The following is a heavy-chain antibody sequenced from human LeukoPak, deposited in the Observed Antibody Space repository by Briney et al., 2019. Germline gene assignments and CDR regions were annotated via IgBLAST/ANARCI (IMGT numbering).Heavy chain of an antibody. V-gene: IGHV3-7*01. J-gene: IGHJ4*02. CDR2: IKQDGSEK. D-gene: IGHD2-2*01. Sequence: GGSLRLSCASSGFSLSSYWMSWVRQAPGKGLEWGASIKQDGSEKYYVDSVKGRFTISRDSAKKSLYLQMNNLRAEDTAVYYCARALDSSSSRYQAFEYWGQGTPVTVSS. CDR1: GFSLSSYW. CDR3: ARALDSSSSRYQAFEY.